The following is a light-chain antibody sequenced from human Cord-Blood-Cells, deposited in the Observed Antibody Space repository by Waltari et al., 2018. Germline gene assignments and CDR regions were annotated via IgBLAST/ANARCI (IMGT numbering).Light chain of an antibody. CDR2: WAS. V-gene: IGKV4-1*01. CDR3: QQYYSTPYT. J-gene: IGKJ2*01. Sequence: PDSLAVSLGEWATINCKSSQSVLYSSNNKNYLAWYQQKPGQPPKLLIYWASTRESGVPDRFSGSGSGTDFTLTISSLQAEDVAVYYCQQYYSTPYTFGQGTKLEIK. CDR1: QSVLYSSNNKNY.